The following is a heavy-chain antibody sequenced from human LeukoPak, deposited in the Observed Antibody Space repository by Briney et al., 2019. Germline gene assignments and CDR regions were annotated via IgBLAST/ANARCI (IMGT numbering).Heavy chain of an antibody. Sequence: PGGSLRLSCAASGFTFSSYGMHWVRQAPGKGLEWVAFIRYDGSNKYYADSVKGRFTISRDNSKNTLYLQMNSLRAEDTAVYYCAKDSATYYDILTGSWGGYYMDVWGKGTTVTVSS. J-gene: IGHJ6*03. D-gene: IGHD3-9*01. CDR1: GFTFSSYG. V-gene: IGHV3-30*02. CDR3: AKDSATYYDILTGSWGGYYMDV. CDR2: IRYDGSNK.